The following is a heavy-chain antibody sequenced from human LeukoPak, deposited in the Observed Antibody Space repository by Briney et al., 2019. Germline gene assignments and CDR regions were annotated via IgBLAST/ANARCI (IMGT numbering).Heavy chain of an antibody. V-gene: IGHV1-69*04. CDR2: IIPILGIA. D-gene: IGHD5-18*01. CDR3: ANNVDTAINLAPD. Sequence: SVKLSCKASGGTFSSYAISWVRQDPGQGLEWMGRIIPILGIANYAQKFQGRVTITADKSTSTAYMELSSLRSEDTAVYYCANNVDTAINLAPDWGQGTLITVSS. J-gene: IGHJ4*02. CDR1: GGTFSSYA.